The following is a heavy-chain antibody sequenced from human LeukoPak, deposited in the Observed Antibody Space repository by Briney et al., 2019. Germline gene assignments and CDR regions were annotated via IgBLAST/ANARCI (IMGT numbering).Heavy chain of an antibody. CDR2: IYPGDSDT. J-gene: IGHJ3*02. CDR1: GYSFTSHW. V-gene: IGHV5-51*01. Sequence: GESLKISCKGSGYSFTSHWVGWVRQMPGKGLEWMGVIYPGDSDTRYSPSFQGQVTISADKSTSTAYLQWSSLKASDTAMYYCARHESRNYDDSGYLDAFEMWGQGTMVTVSS. D-gene: IGHD3-22*01. CDR3: ARHESRNYDDSGYLDAFEM.